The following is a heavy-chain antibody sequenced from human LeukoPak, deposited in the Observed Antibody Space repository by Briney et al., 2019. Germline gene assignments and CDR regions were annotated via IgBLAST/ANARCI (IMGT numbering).Heavy chain of an antibody. D-gene: IGHD5-12*01. Sequence: ASVKVSCKASGGTFSSYAISWVRQAPGQGLEWMGGIIPIFGTANYAQKFQGRVTITADKSTSTAYMELSSLRSEDTAVYYCARDKGIDGYDSNFDYWGQGTLVTVSS. V-gene: IGHV1-69*06. CDR1: GGTFSSYA. J-gene: IGHJ4*02. CDR3: ARDKGIDGYDSNFDY. CDR2: IIPIFGTA.